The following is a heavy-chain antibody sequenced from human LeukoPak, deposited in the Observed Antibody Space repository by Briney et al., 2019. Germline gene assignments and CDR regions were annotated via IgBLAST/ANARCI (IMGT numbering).Heavy chain of an antibody. CDR2: INPNSGGT. Sequence: GESLQISCKASGSTFTGYYMHWVRQAPGQGLEWMGWINPNSGGTNYAQKFQGRVTMTRDTSISTAYMELSRLRSDDTAVYYCARGPSIAAAGTYYWGQGTLVTVSS. CDR3: ARGPSIAAAGTYY. J-gene: IGHJ4*02. V-gene: IGHV1-2*02. D-gene: IGHD6-13*01. CDR1: GSTFTGYY.